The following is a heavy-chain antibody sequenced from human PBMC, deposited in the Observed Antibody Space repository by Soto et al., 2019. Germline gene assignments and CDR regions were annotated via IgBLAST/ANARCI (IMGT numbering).Heavy chain of an antibody. J-gene: IGHJ5*02. D-gene: IGHD6-13*01. CDR1: GGSFSGYY. V-gene: IGHV4-34*01. CDR2: INHSGST. Sequence: QVQLQQWGAGLLKPSETLSLTCAVYGGSFSGYYWSWIRQPPGKGLEWIGEINHSGSTNYNPSLKSRVTISVDKYKNQFSLKLRSVTAADTAVYYCARGLGGGSAAFNWFDPWGQGTLVTVSS. CDR3: ARGLGGGSAAFNWFDP.